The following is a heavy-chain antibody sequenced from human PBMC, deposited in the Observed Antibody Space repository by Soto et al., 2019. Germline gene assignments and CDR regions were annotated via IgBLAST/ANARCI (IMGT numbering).Heavy chain of an antibody. J-gene: IGHJ4*02. D-gene: IGHD2-21*02. CDR2: VNPSGGHT. Sequence: QVQLVQSGAEVKKPGASVKVSCKASGDTFTDYYIHWVRQAPGQGLEWMGTVNPSGGHTTYAQHFLGRVTXTRATSXXTLYMELTSLTSEDTAVYYCARGGHVVVVTAALDYWGQGTLVTVSS. V-gene: IGHV1-46*01. CDR1: GDTFTDYY. CDR3: ARGGHVVVVTAALDY.